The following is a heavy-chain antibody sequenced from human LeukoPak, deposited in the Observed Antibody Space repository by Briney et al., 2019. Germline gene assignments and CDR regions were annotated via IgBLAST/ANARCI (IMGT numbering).Heavy chain of an antibody. D-gene: IGHD3-22*01. CDR3: AIENWYDSSGFSKAFDY. J-gene: IGHJ4*02. V-gene: IGHV1-69*05. CDR2: IIPIFGTA. Sequence: SVKVSCKASGGTFSSYAISWVRQAPGQGLEWMGGIIPIFGTANYAQKFQGRVTITTDESTSTAYMELSSLRSEDTAVYYCAIENWYDSSGFSKAFDYWGQGTLVTVSS. CDR1: GGTFSSYA.